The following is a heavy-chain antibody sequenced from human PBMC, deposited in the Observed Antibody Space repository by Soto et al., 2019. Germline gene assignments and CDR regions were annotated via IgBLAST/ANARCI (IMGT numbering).Heavy chain of an antibody. V-gene: IGHV4-59*01. D-gene: IGHD3-9*01. CDR2: VYYSGSV. Sequence: PFQPLCLTCSVAGDNIRPYGWTWIRQPPGKGLEWIGYVYYSGSVNYKSSLKSRVTMSVDTSKNQFSLRLNSVTAADTAVYYCARVTYDSFTAYSYYCVYWGQGTLVTVYS. J-gene: IGHJ4*02. CDR1: GDNIRPYG. CDR3: ARVTYDSFTAYSYYCVY.